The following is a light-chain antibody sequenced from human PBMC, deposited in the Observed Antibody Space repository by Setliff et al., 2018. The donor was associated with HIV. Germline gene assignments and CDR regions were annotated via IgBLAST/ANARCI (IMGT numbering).Light chain of an antibody. CDR1: SRDVGGYNW. CDR2: EVS. V-gene: IGLV2-14*01. J-gene: IGLJ1*01. Sequence: QSVLAQPASVSGSPGQSITISCTGTSRDVGGYNWVSWYQQHPGKAPKLIIYEVSNRPSGVSNRFSGSKSGTTASLTISGLQAEDEADYYCTSYTRDNTITRVFGTGTKVTVL. CDR3: TSYTRDNTITRV.